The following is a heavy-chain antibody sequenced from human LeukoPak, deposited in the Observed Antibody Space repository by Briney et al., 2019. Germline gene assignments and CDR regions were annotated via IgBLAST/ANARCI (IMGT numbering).Heavy chain of an antibody. CDR1: GGSISSYH. J-gene: IGHJ4*02. Sequence: SETLSLTCTVSGGSISSYHWSWIRQPPGKGLEWIGYIYYSGSTNYNPSLKSRVTISVDTSKNQFSLKLSSVTAADTAVYYCASSIAVAGTTKFDYWGQGTLVTVSS. D-gene: IGHD6-19*01. CDR3: ASSIAVAGTTKFDY. CDR2: IYYSGST. V-gene: IGHV4-59*01.